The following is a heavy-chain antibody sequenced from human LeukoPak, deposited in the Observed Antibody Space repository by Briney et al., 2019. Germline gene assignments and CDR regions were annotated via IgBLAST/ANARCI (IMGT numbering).Heavy chain of an antibody. J-gene: IGHJ4*02. CDR3: ARGYYDSSGYHDY. CDR2: INHSGRT. Sequence: SETLSLTCAVYGGSFSGYYWSWIRQPPGKGLEWIGEINHSGRTNYNPSLKSRVTISVDTSKNQFSLKLSPVTAADTAVYYCARGYYDSSGYHDYWGQGTLVTVSS. CDR1: GGSFSGYY. V-gene: IGHV4-34*01. D-gene: IGHD3-22*01.